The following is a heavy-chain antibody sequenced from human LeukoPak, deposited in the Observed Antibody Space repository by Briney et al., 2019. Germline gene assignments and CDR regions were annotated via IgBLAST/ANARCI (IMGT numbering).Heavy chain of an antibody. V-gene: IGHV3-48*03. J-gene: IGHJ3*02. D-gene: IGHD6-19*01. CDR2: ISSSGSTI. Sequence: PGGSLRLSCAASGFTFSSYEMNWVRQAPGKGLEWVSYISSSGSTIYYADSVKGRFTISRDSAKNSLYLQINSLRAEDTALYYCARDNTQRAVAVPGDAFDIWGQGTMVTVSS. CDR1: GFTFSSYE. CDR3: ARDNTQRAVAVPGDAFDI.